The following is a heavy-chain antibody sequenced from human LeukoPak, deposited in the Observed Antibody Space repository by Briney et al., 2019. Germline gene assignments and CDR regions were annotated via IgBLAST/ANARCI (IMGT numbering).Heavy chain of an antibody. J-gene: IGHJ3*02. CDR3: AKAVDLATISVDI. CDR1: GFTFSNYA. CDR2: ISYDGSNK. D-gene: IGHD5-24*01. Sequence: GGSLRLSCAASGFTFSNYAMHWVRQAPGKGLEWVAFISYDGSNKYYADSVKGRFTISRDNSKNTLYLVMNSLRVDDTAVYYCAKAVDLATISVDIWGQGTMVTVSS. V-gene: IGHV3-30*04.